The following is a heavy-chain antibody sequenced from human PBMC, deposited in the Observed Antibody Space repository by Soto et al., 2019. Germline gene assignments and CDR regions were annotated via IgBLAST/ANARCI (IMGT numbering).Heavy chain of an antibody. V-gene: IGHV3-30*18. CDR2: ISYDGSNK. D-gene: IGHD2-2*02. J-gene: IGHJ4*02. Sequence: QVQLVESGGGVVQPGRSLRLSCAASGFTFSSYGMHWVRQAPGKGLEWVAVISYDGSNKYYADSVKGRFTISRDNSKNTLYLQMNSLRAEDTAVCYCAKGILGDCSSTSCYKWGQGTLVTVSS. CDR1: GFTFSSYG. CDR3: AKGILGDCSSTSCYK.